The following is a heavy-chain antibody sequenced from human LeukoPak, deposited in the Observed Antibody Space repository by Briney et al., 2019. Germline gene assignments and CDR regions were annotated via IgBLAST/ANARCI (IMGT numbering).Heavy chain of an antibody. CDR2: IRDKPDGGTT. Sequence: GGSLRLSCAASGFTFSNAWMRWVRQAPGKGLEWVGLIRDKPDGGTTDYAAPVKGRFTISRDDSKSMLYLQMNSLKIEDTAVYNCTTNTAPWMDVWGQGTTVTVSS. CDR1: GFTFSNAW. V-gene: IGHV3-15*01. D-gene: IGHD2-21*02. CDR3: TTNTAPWMDV. J-gene: IGHJ6*02.